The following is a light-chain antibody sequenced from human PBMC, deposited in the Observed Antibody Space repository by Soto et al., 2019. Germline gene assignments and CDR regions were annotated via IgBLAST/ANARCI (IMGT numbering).Light chain of an antibody. J-gene: IGLJ1*01. Sequence: QSVLTQPPSASETPGQRVTFSCSGSIATIGNHPVNWYQQDPGTAPKHIVFNNIRRPSGAPDRFSGSKSGTSASLAISGLQSEDEADYYCAAWDDSLNGYVFGTGTKVTVL. CDR2: NNI. CDR1: IATIGNHP. V-gene: IGLV1-44*01. CDR3: AAWDDSLNGYV.